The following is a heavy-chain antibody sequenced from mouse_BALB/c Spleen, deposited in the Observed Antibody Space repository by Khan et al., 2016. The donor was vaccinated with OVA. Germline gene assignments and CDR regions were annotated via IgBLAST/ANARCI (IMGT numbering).Heavy chain of an antibody. V-gene: IGHV1S135*01. CDR1: GYSFTSYY. CDR2: IDPFNGGT. CDR3: ASHGSSSWFAY. J-gene: IGHJ3*01. D-gene: IGHD1-1*01. Sequence: VQLQQSGPELMKPGASVKISCKASGYSFTSYYIHWVKQSHGKSLEWIGYIDPFNGGTSYNQKFKGKATLTVDKSSSTAYMHLSSLTSEDSAVYYCASHGSSSWFAYWGQGTLVTVSA.